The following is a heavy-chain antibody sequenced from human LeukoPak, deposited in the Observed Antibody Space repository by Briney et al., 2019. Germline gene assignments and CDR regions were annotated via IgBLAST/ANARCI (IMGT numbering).Heavy chain of an antibody. D-gene: IGHD3-10*01. V-gene: IGHV3-21*01. CDR1: GFTFSSYS. Sequence: RTGGSLGLSCAASGFTFSSYSINWVRQAPGKGLEWVSSISSSSRYIYYADSVKGRFTISRDNAKNSLYLQLNSLRDEDTAVYYCARGRGLTLSYHYFDYWGQGTLVTVSS. CDR2: ISSSSRYI. J-gene: IGHJ4*02. CDR3: ARGRGLTLSYHYFDY.